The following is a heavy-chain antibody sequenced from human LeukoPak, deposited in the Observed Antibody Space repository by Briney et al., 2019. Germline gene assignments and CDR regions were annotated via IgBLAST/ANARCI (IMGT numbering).Heavy chain of an antibody. Sequence: SVKVSCKASRGTFSSYAISWVRQAPGQGLGWMGGIIPIFGTANYAQKFQGRVTITADESTSTAYMELSSLRSEDTAVYYCARAPNYDSSGYYAYYYGMDVWGQGTTVTVSS. D-gene: IGHD3-22*01. CDR3: ARAPNYDSSGYYAYYYGMDV. CDR1: RGTFSSYA. CDR2: IIPIFGTA. J-gene: IGHJ6*02. V-gene: IGHV1-69*13.